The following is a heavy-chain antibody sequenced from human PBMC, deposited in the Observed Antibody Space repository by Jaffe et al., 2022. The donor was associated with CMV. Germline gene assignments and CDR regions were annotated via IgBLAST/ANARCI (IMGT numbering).Heavy chain of an antibody. CDR3: ARGVGATKYYYYYYYMDV. CDR2: INPNSGGT. CDR1: GYTFTGYY. Sequence: QVQLVQSGAEVKKPGASVKVSCKASGYTFTGYYMHWVRQAPGQGLEWMGWINPNSGGTNYAQKFQGWVTMTRDTSISTAYMELSRLRSDDTAVYYCARGVGATKYYYYYYYMDVWGKGTTVTVSS. D-gene: IGHD1-26*01. V-gene: IGHV1-2*04. J-gene: IGHJ6*03.